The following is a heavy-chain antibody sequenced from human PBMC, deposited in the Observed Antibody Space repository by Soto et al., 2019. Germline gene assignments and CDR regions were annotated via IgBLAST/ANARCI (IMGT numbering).Heavy chain of an antibody. Sequence: SETLSLTCTVSGGSISSYYWSWIRQPPRKGLEWIGYIYYSGSTNYNPSLESRVTISVDTSKNQFSLKLSSVTAADTAVYYCARDRYYDSSGYYYYYGMDVWGQGTTVTVSS. CDR1: GGSISSYY. CDR3: ARDRYYDSSGYYYYYGMDV. D-gene: IGHD3-22*01. CDR2: IYYSGST. V-gene: IGHV4-59*01. J-gene: IGHJ6*02.